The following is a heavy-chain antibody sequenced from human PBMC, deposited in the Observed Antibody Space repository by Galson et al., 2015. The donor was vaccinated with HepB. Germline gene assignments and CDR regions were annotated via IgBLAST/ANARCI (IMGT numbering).Heavy chain of an antibody. D-gene: IGHD3-22*01. CDR3: ARVCYYDDNGYWGFRH. CDR1: GYTFTAYA. V-gene: IGHV1-3*01. Sequence: SVKVSCKASGYTFTAYAMHWVRQVPGQRLEWMGWINVGTGTTKYTQKFQGRVTLSRDTSANTAYMELRSLTSEDTAVYYCARVCYYDDNGYWGFRHWGQGTLVTVSS. CDR2: INVGTGTT. J-gene: IGHJ1*01.